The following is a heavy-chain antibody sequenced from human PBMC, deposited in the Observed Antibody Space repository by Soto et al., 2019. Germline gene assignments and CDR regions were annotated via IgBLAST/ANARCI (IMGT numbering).Heavy chain of an antibody. J-gene: IGHJ4*02. D-gene: IGHD2-15*01. CDR1: GFTFSSYA. V-gene: IGHV3-23*01. CDR3: AKVGSVVVVAATFYFDY. CDR2: ISGSGGST. Sequence: PGGSLRLFCAASGFTFSSYAMSWVRQAPGKGLEWVSAISGSGGSTYYADSVKGRFTISRDNSKNTLYLQMNSLRAEDTAVYYCAKVGSVVVVAATFYFDYWGQGTLVTVSS.